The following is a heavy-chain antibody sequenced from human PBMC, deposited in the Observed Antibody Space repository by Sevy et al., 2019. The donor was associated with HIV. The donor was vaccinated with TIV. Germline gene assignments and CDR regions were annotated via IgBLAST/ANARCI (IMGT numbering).Heavy chain of an antibody. Sequence: GGSLRLSCAASGFTFSSYGMHWVRQAPGKGLEWVAVISYDGSNKYYADSVKGRFTISRDNSKNTLYLQMNSLRAEDTAVYYCATATVTGSGMDVWGQGPRSPSP. CDR3: ATATVTGSGMDV. CDR1: GFTFSSYG. V-gene: IGHV3-30*03. J-gene: IGHJ6*02. CDR2: ISYDGSNK. D-gene: IGHD4-17*01.